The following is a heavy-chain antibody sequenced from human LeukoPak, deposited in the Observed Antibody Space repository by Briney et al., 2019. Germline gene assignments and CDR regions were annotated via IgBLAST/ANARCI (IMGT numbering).Heavy chain of an antibody. CDR1: GFTFDDYA. CDR3: AKDRGSGLYYYIMDV. V-gene: IGHV3-9*01. D-gene: IGHD6-19*01. J-gene: IGHJ6*02. Sequence: GGSLRLSCTASGFTFDDYAMHWVRQAPGKGLEWVSGISWNSGRIDYADSVKGRSTISRDNAKNSLYLQMNSLRAEDTAFYYCAKDRGSGLYYYIMDVWGQGTTVTVSS. CDR2: ISWNSGRI.